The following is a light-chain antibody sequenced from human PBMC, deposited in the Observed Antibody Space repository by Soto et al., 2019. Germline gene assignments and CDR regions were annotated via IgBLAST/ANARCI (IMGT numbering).Light chain of an antibody. Sequence: QSALTQPASVSGSPGQSITISCTGTSSDVGSYNLVSWYQHHPGKAPKLMIYEVSKRPSGVSNRFSGSESGNTASLTISGLQAEDEADYYCCSYAGSSTYVVFGGGTKVTVL. CDR3: CSYAGSSTYVV. V-gene: IGLV2-23*02. CDR2: EVS. J-gene: IGLJ2*01. CDR1: SSDVGSYNL.